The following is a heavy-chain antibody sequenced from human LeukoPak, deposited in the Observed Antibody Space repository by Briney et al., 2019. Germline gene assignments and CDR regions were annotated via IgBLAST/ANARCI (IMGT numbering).Heavy chain of an antibody. J-gene: IGHJ6*03. V-gene: IGHV4-39*01. CDR1: GGSISSSSYY. Sequence: SETLSLTCTVSGGSISSSSYYWGWIRQSPGKGLEWIGSIYYSGSTYYNPSLKSRVTISEDTSKNQFSLKLSSVTAADTAVYYCARQNGGSWNYYYYMDVWGKGTTVTVSS. D-gene: IGHD1-26*01. CDR2: IYYSGST. CDR3: ARQNGGSWNYYYYMDV.